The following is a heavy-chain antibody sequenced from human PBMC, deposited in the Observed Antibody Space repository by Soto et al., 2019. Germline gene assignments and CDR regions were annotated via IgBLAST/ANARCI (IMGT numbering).Heavy chain of an antibody. J-gene: IGHJ6*02. D-gene: IGHD3-10*01. CDR1: GYPFTSYG. CDR2: ISAYNGNT. CDR3: ARDITMVRGVIFYYYGMDV. V-gene: IGHV1-18*04. Sequence: XSVKVSCKASGYPFTSYGISWVRQAPGQGLEWMGWISAYNGNTNYAQKLQGRVTMTTDTSTSTAYMELRSLRSDDTAVYYCARDITMVRGVIFYYYGMDVWGQGTTVTVSS.